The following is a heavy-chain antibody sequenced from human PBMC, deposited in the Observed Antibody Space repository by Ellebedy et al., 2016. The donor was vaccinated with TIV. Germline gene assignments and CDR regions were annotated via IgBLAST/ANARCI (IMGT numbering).Heavy chain of an antibody. J-gene: IGHJ4*02. V-gene: IGHV3-23*01. CDR2: ISGSGGST. CDR1: GFTFSSYA. Sequence: GGSLRLSXAASGFTFSSYAMSWVRQAPGKGLEWVSAISGSGGSTYYADSVKGRFTISRDNAKNSLYLQMNSLRAEDTAVYYCARDRDGYNPYFDYWGQGTLVTVSS. D-gene: IGHD5-24*01. CDR3: ARDRDGYNPYFDY.